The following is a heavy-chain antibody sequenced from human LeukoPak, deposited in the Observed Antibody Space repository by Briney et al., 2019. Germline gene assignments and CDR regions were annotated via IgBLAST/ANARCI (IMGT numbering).Heavy chain of an antibody. D-gene: IGHD4-17*01. CDR1: GGSISCYY. CDR3: ARTLDYGDYDMYYFDY. CDR2: IYYSGST. V-gene: IGHV4-59*01. J-gene: IGHJ4*02. Sequence: SETLSLTCTVSGGSISCYYWSWIRQPPGKGLEWIGYIYYSGSTNYNPSLKSRVTISVDTSKNQFSLKLSSVTAADTAVYYCARTLDYGDYDMYYFDYWGQGTLVTVSS.